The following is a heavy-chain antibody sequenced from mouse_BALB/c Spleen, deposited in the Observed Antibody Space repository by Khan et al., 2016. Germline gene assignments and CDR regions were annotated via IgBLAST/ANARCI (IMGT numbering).Heavy chain of an antibody. CDR2: IDPANGNT. CDR3: AGDDGEYYYAMVY. V-gene: IGHV14-3*02. D-gene: IGHD2-12*01. CDR1: GFNIKDTY. J-gene: IGHJ4*01. Sequence: VQLQQSGAELVKPGASVKLSCTASGFNIKDTYMHWVKQRPEQGLEWIGRIDPANGNTKSDPKFQGKATITADTSSHTAYLQLSSLPSEDTAVYYCAGDDGEYYYAMVYWGQGTSVTVAS.